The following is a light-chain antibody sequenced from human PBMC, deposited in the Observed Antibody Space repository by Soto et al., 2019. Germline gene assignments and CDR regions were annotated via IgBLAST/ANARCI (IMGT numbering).Light chain of an antibody. CDR3: QQLNSYPIT. V-gene: IGKV1-9*01. J-gene: IGKJ5*01. Sequence: DIPLTPSPCFLSASVGDRGTITCRASQGISSYLAWYQQKPGKAPKLLIYAASTLQSGVPSRFSGSGSGTEFTLTISSLQPEDFATYYCQQLNSYPITFGQGTRLEIK. CDR2: AAS. CDR1: QGISSY.